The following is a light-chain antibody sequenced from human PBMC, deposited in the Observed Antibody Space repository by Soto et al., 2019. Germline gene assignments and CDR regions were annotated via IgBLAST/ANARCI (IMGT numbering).Light chain of an antibody. CDR1: SADIGAFNY. CDR2: DVS. J-gene: IGLJ7*01. CDR3: SSYSTTSALV. Sequence: QSALTQPASVSGSPGQSITMSCAGTSADIGAFNYVSWYQHHPDKVPKLLIYDVSNRPSGVSTRFSASKSANTASLTISGLRADDEADYYCSSYSTTSALVFGGGTQLTVL. V-gene: IGLV2-14*01.